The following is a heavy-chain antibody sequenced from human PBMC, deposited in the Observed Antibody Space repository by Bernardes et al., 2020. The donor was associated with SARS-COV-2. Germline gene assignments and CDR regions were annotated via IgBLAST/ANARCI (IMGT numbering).Heavy chain of an antibody. CDR1: GGSISSYY. J-gene: IGHJ5*02. CDR2: IYYSGST. CDR3: AREVSGGCSSTSCYTTNWFDP. D-gene: IGHD2-2*02. V-gene: IGHV4-59*01. Sequence: SETLSLTCTVSGGSISSYYWSWIRQPPGKGLEWIGYIYYSGSTNYNPSLKSRVTISVDTSKNQFSLKLSSVTAADTAVYYCAREVSGGCSSTSCYTTNWFDPWGQGTLVTVSS.